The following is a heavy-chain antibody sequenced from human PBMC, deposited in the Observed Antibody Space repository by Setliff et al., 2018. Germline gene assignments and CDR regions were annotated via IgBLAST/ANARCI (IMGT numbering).Heavy chain of an antibody. CDR1: GFTFSTYN. J-gene: IGHJ4*02. Sequence: GGSLRLSCAASGFTFSTYNMNWVRQAPGKGLEWVSYISFSSSTIYYVDSVKGRFTISRDNAKNTLYLQMNSLRPEDTAIYYCARDTYNPNWYGDRSFEYWGQGTLVTSPQ. V-gene: IGHV3-48*04. CDR2: ISFSSSTI. CDR3: ARDTYNPNWYGDRSFEY. D-gene: IGHD1-1*01.